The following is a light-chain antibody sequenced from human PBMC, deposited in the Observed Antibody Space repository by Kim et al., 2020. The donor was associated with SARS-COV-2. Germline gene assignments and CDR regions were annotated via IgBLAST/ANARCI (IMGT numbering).Light chain of an antibody. J-gene: IGLJ1*01. Sequence: SSELTQDPVVSVALGQTVRITCHGDSLRSYYATWYQQKPGQAPVVVIYGKNNRPSGIPDRFSGSSSGNTASLTITGAQAEDEADYYCNSRDNSDNHHYVFGTGTKVTVL. CDR3: NSRDNSDNHHYV. V-gene: IGLV3-19*01. CDR2: GKN. CDR1: SLRSYY.